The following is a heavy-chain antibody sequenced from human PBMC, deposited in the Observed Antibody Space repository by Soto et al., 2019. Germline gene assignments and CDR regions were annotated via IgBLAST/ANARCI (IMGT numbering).Heavy chain of an antibody. CDR2: ITGGGDKT. D-gene: IGHD3-16*01. V-gene: IGHV3-23*01. Sequence: EVQLLESGGGLVQPGGSLRLSCVGSGFTFINHAMNWVRQAPGKGLEWVSGITGGGDKTFDADSVKGRFTISRDNSKNTVNLQMHSLRADDTAVYYCLGKGLGSTSRPEYWYFDLWGRGTLVTVSS. J-gene: IGHJ2*01. CDR3: LGKGLGSTSRPEYWYFDL. CDR1: GFTFINHA.